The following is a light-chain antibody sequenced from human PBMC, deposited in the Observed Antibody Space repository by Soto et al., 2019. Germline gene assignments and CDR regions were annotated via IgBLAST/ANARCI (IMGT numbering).Light chain of an antibody. Sequence: EIVLTQSPGTLSLSPGERATLSCRASQSVGSNFLAWYQQKPGQAPRLLIFGASIRATGIPDRFSGSGSGTDLTLTISRLEPEDSAVYYCQQYGSSPWTFGQGTKVEIK. J-gene: IGKJ1*01. CDR1: QSVGSNF. CDR3: QQYGSSPWT. V-gene: IGKV3-20*01. CDR2: GAS.